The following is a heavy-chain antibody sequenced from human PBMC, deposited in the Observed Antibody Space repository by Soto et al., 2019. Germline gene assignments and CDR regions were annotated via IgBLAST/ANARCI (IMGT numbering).Heavy chain of an antibody. V-gene: IGHV1-3*01. CDR1: GYTFTSYA. D-gene: IGHD2-2*01. CDR3: ASSYCISTSCPPYYGMDV. CDR2: INAGNGNT. Sequence: ASVKVSCKASGYTFTSYAMHWVRQAPGQRLEWMGWINAGNGNTKYSQKIQGRVTITRDTSASTAYMELSSLSSEDTAVFYCASSYCISTSCPPYYGMDVWGQGTTVTVSS. J-gene: IGHJ6*02.